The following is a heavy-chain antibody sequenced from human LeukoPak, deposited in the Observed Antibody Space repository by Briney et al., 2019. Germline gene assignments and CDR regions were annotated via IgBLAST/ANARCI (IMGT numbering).Heavy chain of an antibody. Sequence: GGSLRLSCAASGFTFASYAMTWVRQAPGKGLEWVSSISADGSTYYADSVKGRFTISRDNSRDTFFLEMNSLRAEDTALYYCVACSSASCYGGRFDPWGQGTLVTVSS. J-gene: IGHJ5*02. CDR1: GFTFASYA. CDR3: VACSSASCYGGRFDP. D-gene: IGHD2-2*01. CDR2: ISADGST. V-gene: IGHV3-23*01.